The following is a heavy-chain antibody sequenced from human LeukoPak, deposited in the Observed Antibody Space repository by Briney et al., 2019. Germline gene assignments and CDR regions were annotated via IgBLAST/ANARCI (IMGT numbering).Heavy chain of an antibody. CDR2: IYYSGST. Sequence: SETLSLTCTVSGGSTSSYYWSWIRQPPGKGLEWIGYIYYSGSTNYNPSLKGRVTISVDTSKNQFSLKLSSVTAADTAVYYCARDHDAFDIWGQGTMVTVSS. CDR1: GGSTSSYY. J-gene: IGHJ3*02. V-gene: IGHV4-59*01. CDR3: ARDHDAFDI.